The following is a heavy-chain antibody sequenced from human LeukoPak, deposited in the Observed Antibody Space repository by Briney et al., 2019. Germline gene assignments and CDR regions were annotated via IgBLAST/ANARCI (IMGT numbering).Heavy chain of an antibody. J-gene: IGHJ5*02. CDR2: VNPRTGYT. CDR3: ARVGCSSTSCYKWFDP. CDR1: GYTFTTYG. D-gene: IGHD2-2*02. Sequence: ASVKVSCKASGYTFTTYGINWVRQASGQGPEWMGWVNPRTGYTGYAPKFQGRVTMTTNTSISTAYMELRSLRSEDTAVYYCARVGCSSTSCYKWFDPWGQGTLVTVSS. V-gene: IGHV1-8*01.